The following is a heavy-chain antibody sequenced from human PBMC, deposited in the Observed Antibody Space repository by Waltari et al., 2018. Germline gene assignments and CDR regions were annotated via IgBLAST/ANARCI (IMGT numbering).Heavy chain of an antibody. V-gene: IGHV4-34*01. D-gene: IGHD1-26*01. CDR1: GGSFSGYY. Sequence: QVQLQQWGAGLLKPSETLSLTCAVYGGSFSGYYWSWIRQPPGKGLEWIGELNHSGRTNYTPALKSRVTISVDTSKNQFYLKLSSVTAADTAVYYCARPARFRGIVGATGWDYWGQGTLVTVSS. CDR3: ARPARFRGIVGATGWDY. J-gene: IGHJ4*02. CDR2: LNHSGRT.